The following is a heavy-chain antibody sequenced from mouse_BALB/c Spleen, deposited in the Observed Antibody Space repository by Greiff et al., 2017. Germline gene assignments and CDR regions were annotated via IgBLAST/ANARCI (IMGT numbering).Heavy chain of an antibody. D-gene: IGHD2-1*01. CDR3: ARSGGNYGTWFAY. CDR1: GFTFSSFG. J-gene: IGHJ3*01. Sequence: DVMLVESGGGLVQPGGSRKLSCAASGFTFSSFGMHWVRQAPEKGLEWVAYISSGSSTIYYADTVKGRFTISRDNPKNTLFLQMTSLRSEDTAMYYCARSGGNYGTWFAYWGQGTLVTVSA. V-gene: IGHV5-17*02. CDR2: ISSGSSTI.